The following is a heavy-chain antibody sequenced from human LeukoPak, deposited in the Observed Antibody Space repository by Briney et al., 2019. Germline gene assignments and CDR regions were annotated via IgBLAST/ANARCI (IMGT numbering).Heavy chain of an antibody. CDR2: ISSSGSTI. V-gene: IGHV3-11*01. Sequence: PGGSLRLSCAASGFTFSDYYMSWIRQAPGKGLEWVSYISSSGSTIYYADSVKGRFTISRDNAKNSLYLQMNSLRAEDTAVYYCAKLTGAHYYYYYYMDVWGKGTTVTVSS. CDR1: GFTFSDYY. CDR3: AKLTGAHYYYYYYMDV. D-gene: IGHD7-27*01. J-gene: IGHJ6*03.